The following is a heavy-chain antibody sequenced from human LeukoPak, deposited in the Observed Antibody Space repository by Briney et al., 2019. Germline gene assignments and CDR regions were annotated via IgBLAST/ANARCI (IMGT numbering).Heavy chain of an antibody. Sequence: ASVKVSCKAYGYTFTSYGISWVRQAPGQGLEWMGWIIPIFGTANYAQKFQGRVTITADESTSTAYMELSSLRSEDTAVYYCARAYYGDYVPYYGMDVWGQGTTVTVSS. V-gene: IGHV1-69*13. CDR3: ARAYYGDYVPYYGMDV. CDR1: GYTFTSYG. D-gene: IGHD4-17*01. CDR2: IIPIFGTA. J-gene: IGHJ6*02.